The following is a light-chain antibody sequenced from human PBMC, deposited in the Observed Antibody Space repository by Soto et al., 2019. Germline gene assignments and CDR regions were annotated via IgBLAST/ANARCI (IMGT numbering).Light chain of an antibody. CDR2: RNN. Sequence: QSVLTQPPSASGTPGQRVTISCSGSSSNIGSNYVYWYQQLPGTAPKLLIYRNNQRPSGVPDRFSGSKSGTSASLAISGLRSEAEADYYCAAWDDSLRGVFGGGTQLTVL. V-gene: IGLV1-47*01. CDR3: AAWDDSLRGV. J-gene: IGLJ2*01. CDR1: SSNIGSNY.